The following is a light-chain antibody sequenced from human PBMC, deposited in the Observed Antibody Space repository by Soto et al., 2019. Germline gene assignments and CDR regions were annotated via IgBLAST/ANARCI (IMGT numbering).Light chain of an antibody. Sequence: EIVLTQSPGTLSLSPGERATLSCRASQDVDSNFLAVYQQRPGQAPRLLIYGLSRRATGIPDRFSGSGSGTDFTLTISRLVPEDIAVYFCHQYYSSITFGGGTKVEVK. V-gene: IGKV3-20*01. CDR1: QDVDSNF. CDR3: HQYYSSIT. J-gene: IGKJ4*01. CDR2: GLS.